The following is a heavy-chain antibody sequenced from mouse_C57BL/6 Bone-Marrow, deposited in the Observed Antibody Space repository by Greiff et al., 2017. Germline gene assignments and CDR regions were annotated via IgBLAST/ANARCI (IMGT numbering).Heavy chain of an antibody. D-gene: IGHD1-1*01. CDR2: INPSSGYT. J-gene: IGHJ2*01. CDR1: GYTFTSYT. CDR3: ARVDYGRSYEGY. Sequence: QVQLQQSGAELARPGASVKMSCKASGYTFTSYTMHWVKQRPGQGLEWIGYINPSSGYTKYNQKFKDKATLTADKSSSTAYMQLISLTSEDSAVYYCARVDYGRSYEGYWGQGTTLTVSS. V-gene: IGHV1-4*01.